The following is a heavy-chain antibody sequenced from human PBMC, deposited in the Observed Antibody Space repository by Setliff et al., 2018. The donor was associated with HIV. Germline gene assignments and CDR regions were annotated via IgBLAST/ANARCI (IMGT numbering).Heavy chain of an antibody. D-gene: IGHD2-2*01. V-gene: IGHV1-3*04. CDR1: GYTFTSYD. CDR3: ARWCAAAGCYPAIYHFDS. Sequence: ASVKVSCKASGYTFTSYDINWVRQAPGQRLEWMGRIDTDNGYRRYSPKLQGRVTITKDTSANTAYMELRGLRSEDTAVYYCARWCAAAGCYPAIYHFDSWGQGTLVTVSS. CDR2: IDTDNGYR. J-gene: IGHJ4*02.